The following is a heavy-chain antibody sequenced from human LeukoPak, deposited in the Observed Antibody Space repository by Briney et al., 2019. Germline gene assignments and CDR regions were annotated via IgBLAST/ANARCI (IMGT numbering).Heavy chain of an antibody. V-gene: IGHV3-74*01. CDR1: GFTFSSYW. CDR3: AIRIAVPGGFDN. Sequence: GGSLRLSCAASGFTFSSYWMHWVRQAPGKVPVWVSHINGDGSVTGYADSVKGRFTISRDNARNTLYVQMNSLRAEDTAVYYCAIRIAVPGGFDNWGQGTLVTVAS. D-gene: IGHD6-19*01. CDR2: INGDGSVT. J-gene: IGHJ4*02.